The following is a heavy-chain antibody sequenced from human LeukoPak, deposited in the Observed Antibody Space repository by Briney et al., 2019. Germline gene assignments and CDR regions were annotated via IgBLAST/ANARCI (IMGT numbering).Heavy chain of an antibody. Sequence: GESLKISCKGSGYSFTSYWIGWVRQMPGKGLEWMGIIYPGDSDTRYSPSFQGQVTISADKSISTAYLQSSSLKASDTAMYYCATSTSGYPYYYYYYYMDVWGKGTPVTVSS. CDR3: ATSTSGYPYYYYYYYMDV. CDR1: GYSFTSYW. D-gene: IGHD5-12*01. V-gene: IGHV5-51*01. J-gene: IGHJ6*03. CDR2: IYPGDSDT.